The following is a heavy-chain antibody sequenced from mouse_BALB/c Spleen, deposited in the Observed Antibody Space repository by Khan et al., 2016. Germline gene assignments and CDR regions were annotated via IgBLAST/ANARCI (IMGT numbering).Heavy chain of an antibody. D-gene: IGHD2-2*01. CDR3: ARHGNDAMDY. CDR1: GFTFSSYT. Sequence: EVELVESGGGLVQPGGSLKLSCAASGFTFSSYTMSWVRQTPEKRLEWVAYISNGGGSTYYPDTVKGRFTISRDNAKNTLYLQMSSLKSEDTAMYYCARHGNDAMDYWGQGTSVTVSS. CDR2: ISNGGGST. V-gene: IGHV5-12-2*01. J-gene: IGHJ4*01.